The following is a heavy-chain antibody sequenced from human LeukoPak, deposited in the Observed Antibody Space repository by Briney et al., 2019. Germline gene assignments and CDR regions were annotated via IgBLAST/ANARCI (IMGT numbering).Heavy chain of an antibody. Sequence: SVKVSCKASVGTFSSYAISWVRQAPGQGLEWMGRIIPIFGTANYAQKFQGRVTITTDESTSTAYMELSSLRSEDTAVYYCARGGGDGYNTFDYWGQGTLVTVSS. D-gene: IGHD5-24*01. J-gene: IGHJ4*02. V-gene: IGHV1-69*05. CDR2: IIPIFGTA. CDR1: VGTFSSYA. CDR3: ARGGGDGYNTFDY.